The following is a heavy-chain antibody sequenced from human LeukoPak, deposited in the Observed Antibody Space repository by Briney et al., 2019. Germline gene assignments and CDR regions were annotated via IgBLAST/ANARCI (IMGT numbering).Heavy chain of an antibody. CDR2: IIPIFGTA. D-gene: IGHD1-26*01. CDR1: GGTFSSYA. V-gene: IGHV1-69*13. Sequence: EASVKVSCKASGGTFSSYAISWVRQAPGQGLEWMGGIIPIFGTANYAQKFQGRVTITADESTSTAYVELSSLRSEDTAVYYCATAVGSRGDYWGQGTLVTVSS. CDR3: ATAVGSRGDY. J-gene: IGHJ4*02.